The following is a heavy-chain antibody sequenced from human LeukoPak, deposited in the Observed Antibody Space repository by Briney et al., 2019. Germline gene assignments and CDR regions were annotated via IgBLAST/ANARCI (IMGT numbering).Heavy chain of an antibody. V-gene: IGHV3-30*02. J-gene: IGHJ4*02. CDR1: GFTFRNSD. D-gene: IGHD5-12*01. Sequence: PGGSLRLSCAASGFTFRNSDMHWVRQAPGKGPEWVAFIQADGGNKYYADSVKGRFTISRDNSKNTLYLQMNSLRAEDTAVYYCAKGGEEWLRFAAKDYFDFWGQGILVTVSS. CDR3: AKGGEEWLRFAAKDYFDF. CDR2: IQADGGNK.